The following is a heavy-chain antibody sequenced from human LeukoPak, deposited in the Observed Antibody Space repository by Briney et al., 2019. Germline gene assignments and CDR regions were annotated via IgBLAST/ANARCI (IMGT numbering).Heavy chain of an antibody. D-gene: IGHD2-2*01. V-gene: IGHV3-30*02. CDR1: GFSFCLFG. Sequence: PGGSLRLSCAASGFSFCLFGIHWVRQAPGKGLEWVALIRYDGGNKYYEDSVRGGFTLSRDNSQNTVYLQMNSLRTEDTALYYCAEDLAWYCSSTSCLEWYFDVWGRGTLVSVSS. J-gene: IGHJ2*01. CDR2: IRYDGGNK. CDR3: AEDLAWYCSSTSCLEWYFDV.